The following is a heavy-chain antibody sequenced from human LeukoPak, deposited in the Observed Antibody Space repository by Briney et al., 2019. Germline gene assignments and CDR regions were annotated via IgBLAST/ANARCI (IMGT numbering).Heavy chain of an antibody. CDR3: VREPHGSGSIHDAFDI. V-gene: IGHV3-74*01. CDR2: VSTDGSGT. D-gene: IGHD3-10*01. J-gene: IGHJ3*02. CDR1: GFTVSSNY. Sequence: GGSLRLSCAASGFTVSSNYMRCVREAPGKGLLWGSRVSTDGSGTSYANSVKGRFTVSRDDARNTVFLQMRDLRDENTALYYYVREPHGSGSIHDAFDIWGQGTMVTVSS.